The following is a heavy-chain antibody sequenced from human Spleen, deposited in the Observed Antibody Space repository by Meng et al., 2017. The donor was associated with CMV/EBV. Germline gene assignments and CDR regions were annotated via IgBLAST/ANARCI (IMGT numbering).Heavy chain of an antibody. J-gene: IGHJ4*02. Sequence: GESLKISCAASGFTFSRYSMNWVRQAPGKGLEWVSFIRYDSSAYYYSDSVRGRFTISRDNSKNMLYLQMNSLRADDTAIYYCAKEDYDVLTGSRFYFDYWGQGALVTVSS. CDR2: IRYDSSAY. V-gene: IGHV3-30*02. CDR1: GFTFSRYS. CDR3: AKEDYDVLTGSRFYFDY. D-gene: IGHD3-9*01.